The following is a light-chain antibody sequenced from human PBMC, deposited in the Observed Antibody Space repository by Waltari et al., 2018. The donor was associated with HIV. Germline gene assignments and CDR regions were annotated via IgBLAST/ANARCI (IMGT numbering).Light chain of an antibody. V-gene: IGLV1-44*01. CDR1: SSNIGSNT. J-gene: IGLJ1*01. CDR2: SNN. CDR3: AAWDDSLNGYL. Sequence: QSVLTQPPSASGTPGQRVAISCSGSSSNIGSNTVNWYQQLPGTAPKLLIYSNNQRPPGVPDRFAGSKSGTSASLAISGLQSEDEADYYCAAWDDSLNGYLFGTGTKVTVL.